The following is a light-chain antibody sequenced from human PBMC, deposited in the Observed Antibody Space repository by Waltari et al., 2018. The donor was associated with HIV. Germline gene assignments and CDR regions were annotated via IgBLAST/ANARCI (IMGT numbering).Light chain of an antibody. Sequence: SSELTQDPAVSVALGQTVRITCQGDILRTYYASWYQQKPGQAPILVIYGKNNRPSGIPDPFSGSSAGNTASLTITGAQAEDEADYYCNSRDSSGHWVFGGGTKLTVL. CDR1: ILRTYY. J-gene: IGLJ3*02. CDR3: NSRDSSGHWV. CDR2: GKN. V-gene: IGLV3-19*01.